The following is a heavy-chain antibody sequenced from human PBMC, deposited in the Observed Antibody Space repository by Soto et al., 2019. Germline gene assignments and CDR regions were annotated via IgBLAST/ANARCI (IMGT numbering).Heavy chain of an antibody. D-gene: IGHD3-22*01. CDR2: INPSGGST. CDR3: ARFSRGDSSGYYYPPLALDAFDI. J-gene: IGHJ3*02. CDR1: RYTFASYY. Sequence: GASVKVSCKASRYTFASYYMHWVRQAPGQGLEWMGIINPSGGSTSYAQKFQGRVTMTRDTSTSTVYMELSSLRSEDTAVYYCARFSRGDSSGYYYPPLALDAFDIWGQGTMVTVSS. V-gene: IGHV1-46*01.